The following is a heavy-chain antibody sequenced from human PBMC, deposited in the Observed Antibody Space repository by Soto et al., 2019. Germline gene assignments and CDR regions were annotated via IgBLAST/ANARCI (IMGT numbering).Heavy chain of an antibody. CDR2: INYDGYS. J-gene: IGHJ6*02. D-gene: IGHD3-10*01. Sequence: QVQLQESGPGLVKPSETLSLTCTVSGGSITNYYCSWFRQPPGKGLEWIGYINYDGYSAYNLSLRGRVTVSIAASKTQFSLLRESVTATDTAVYYCARHGFGPLHGLVDVWGPGTTVIVSS. CDR1: GGSITNYY. CDR3: ARHGFGPLHGLVDV. V-gene: IGHV4-59*08.